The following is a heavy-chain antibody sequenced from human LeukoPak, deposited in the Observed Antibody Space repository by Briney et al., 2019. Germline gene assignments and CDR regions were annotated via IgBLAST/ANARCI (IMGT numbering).Heavy chain of an antibody. CDR2: ISAYNGNT. D-gene: IGHD3-16*02. CDR3: ARVFRDSWESYDYVCGSYRYKGWFDP. V-gene: IGHV1-18*01. J-gene: IGHJ5*02. CDR1: GYAFTSYG. Sequence: ASVKVSCKASGYAFTSYGISWVRQAPGQGLEWMGWISAYNGNTNYAQKLQGRVTMTTDTSTSTAYMELRSLRSDDTAVYYCARVFRDSWESYDYVCGSYRYKGWFDPWGQGTLVTVSS.